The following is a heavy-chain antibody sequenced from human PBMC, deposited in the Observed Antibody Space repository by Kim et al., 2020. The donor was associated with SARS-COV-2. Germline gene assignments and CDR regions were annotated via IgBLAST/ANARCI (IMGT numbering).Heavy chain of an antibody. D-gene: IGHD5-18*01. V-gene: IGHV3-30*04. CDR1: GFTFSSYA. CDR2: ISYDGSNK. Sequence: GGSLRLSCAASGFTFSSYAMHWVRQAPGKGLEWVAVISYDGSNKYYADSVKGRFTISRDNSKNTLYLQMNSLRAEDTAVYYCARDRPDTANYYYYYCMDV. CDR3: ARDRPDTANYYYYYCMDV. J-gene: IGHJ6*01.